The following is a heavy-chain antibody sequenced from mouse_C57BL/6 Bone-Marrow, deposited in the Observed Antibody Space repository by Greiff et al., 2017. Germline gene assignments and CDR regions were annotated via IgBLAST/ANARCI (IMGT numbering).Heavy chain of an antibody. Sequence: VKLQESGPELVKPGASVKISCKASGYAFSSSWMNWVKQRPGKGLEWIGRIYPGDGDTNYNGKFKGKATLTADKSSSTAYMQLGSLTSEDSAVYFCARRDYLYYYGPNWYFDVWGTGTTVTVSS. CDR2: IYPGDGDT. CDR1: GYAFSSSW. D-gene: IGHD1-1*01. J-gene: IGHJ1*03. V-gene: IGHV1-82*01. CDR3: ARRDYLYYYGPNWYFDV.